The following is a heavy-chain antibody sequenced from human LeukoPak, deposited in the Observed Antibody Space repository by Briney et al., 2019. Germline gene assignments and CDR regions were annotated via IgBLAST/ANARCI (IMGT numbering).Heavy chain of an antibody. Sequence: KPSETLSLTCTVSGGSISSGDYYWSWIRQPAGKGLEWIGRIYTSGSTNYNPSLKSRVTMSVDTSKNQFSLKLSSVTAADTAVYYCARDLGPRITMVRGVFDAFDIWGQGTMVTVSS. CDR1: GGSISSGDYY. D-gene: IGHD3-10*01. CDR3: ARDLGPRITMVRGVFDAFDI. J-gene: IGHJ3*02. CDR2: IYTSGST. V-gene: IGHV4-61*02.